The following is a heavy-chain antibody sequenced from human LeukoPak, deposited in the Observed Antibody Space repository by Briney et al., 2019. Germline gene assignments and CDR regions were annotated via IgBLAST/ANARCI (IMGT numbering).Heavy chain of an antibody. Sequence: GGSLRLSCAGSGFTFSSYSMNWVRQAPGKGLEWVSYISSSSSTIYYADSVKGRFTISRDNAKNSLYLQMNSLRAEDTAVYYCARGRDTAHVENDAFDIWGQGTMVTVSS. CDR2: ISSSSSTI. D-gene: IGHD5-18*01. CDR1: GFTFSSYS. CDR3: ARGRDTAHVENDAFDI. V-gene: IGHV3-48*01. J-gene: IGHJ3*02.